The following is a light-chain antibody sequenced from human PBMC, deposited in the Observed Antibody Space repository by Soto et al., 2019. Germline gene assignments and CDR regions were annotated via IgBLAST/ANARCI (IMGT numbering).Light chain of an antibody. J-gene: IGKJ1*01. CDR3: QQRSNWPIT. V-gene: IGKV3-11*01. Sequence: EIVLTQSPATLSLSPGERATLSCRASQSVSTYLAWYQQKPGQAPRLFIYDASNRATGIPARFSGSGSGTDFTLTISSLEPEDFAVYYCQQRSNWPITFGQGTKVDIK. CDR2: DAS. CDR1: QSVSTY.